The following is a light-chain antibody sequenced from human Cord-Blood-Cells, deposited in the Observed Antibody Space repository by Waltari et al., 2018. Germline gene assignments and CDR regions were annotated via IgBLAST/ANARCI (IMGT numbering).Light chain of an antibody. J-gene: IGKJ3*01. CDR2: AAS. CDR3: QQSYSTPFT. Sequence: DIQMTQSPSSLSASVGDRVTITCRASQSISSYLNWYQQKPGKAPKLLIYAASSLQSGVPSRFSGSGSGTDFTLTISRLQPEDVATYYCQQSYSTPFTFGPGTKVDIK. V-gene: IGKV1-39*01. CDR1: QSISSY.